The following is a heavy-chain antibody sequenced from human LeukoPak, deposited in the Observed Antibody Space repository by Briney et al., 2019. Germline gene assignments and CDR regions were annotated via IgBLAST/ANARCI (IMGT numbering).Heavy chain of an antibody. CDR2: IYYSGST. CDR1: GGSISSYY. Sequence: PSETLSLTCTVSGGSISSYYWSWIRQPPGKGLEWIGYIYYSGSTNYNPSLKSRVTISVDTSKNQFSLKLSSVTAADTAVYYCARGREYQLPYLFDYWGQGTLVTVSS. J-gene: IGHJ4*02. V-gene: IGHV4-59*01. D-gene: IGHD2-2*02. CDR3: ARGREYQLPYLFDY.